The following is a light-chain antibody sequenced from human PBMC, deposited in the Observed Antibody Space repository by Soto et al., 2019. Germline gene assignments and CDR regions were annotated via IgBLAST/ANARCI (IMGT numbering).Light chain of an antibody. CDR2: LAS. J-gene: IGKJ2*01. CDR3: QQHSSSPHMYT. V-gene: IGKV3-20*01. CDR1: QTVSSSY. Sequence: EIVLTQSPGTLSLSPGERATLSCRASQTVSSSYLSWYQQKPGQAPRLLIYLASSRATGIPDRFSGSGSGTDFTLTISRMEPEDFAVYYYQQHSSSPHMYTFGQGTKLEIK.